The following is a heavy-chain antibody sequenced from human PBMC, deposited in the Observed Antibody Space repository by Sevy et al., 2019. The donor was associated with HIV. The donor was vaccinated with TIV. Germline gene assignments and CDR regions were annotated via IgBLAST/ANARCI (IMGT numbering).Heavy chain of an antibody. CDR3: AKVQCSGGSCYYEADAFDI. CDR2: ISGSGGST. Sequence: GGSLRLSCAASGFTFSSYAMSWVRQAPGKGLEWVSAISGSGGSTYYADSVKGRFTISRDNSKNTLYLQMNSLRAEDTAVYYCAKVQCSGGSCYYEADAFDIWGPGTMVTVSS. CDR1: GFTFSSYA. J-gene: IGHJ3*02. D-gene: IGHD2-15*01. V-gene: IGHV3-23*01.